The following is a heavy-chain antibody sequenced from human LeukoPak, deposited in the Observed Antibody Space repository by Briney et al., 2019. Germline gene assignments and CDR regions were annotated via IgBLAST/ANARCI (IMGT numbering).Heavy chain of an antibody. Sequence: GGSLRLSCAASGFTFSSYGMHWVRQAPGKGLEWVAVISYDGSNKYYADSVKGRFTISRDNSKNTLYLQMNSLRAEDTAVYYCAKDLSTTGTFYYYYGMDVWGQGTTVTVSS. CDR2: ISYDGSNK. D-gene: IGHD1-1*01. J-gene: IGHJ6*02. CDR3: AKDLSTTGTFYYYYGMDV. CDR1: GFTFSSYG. V-gene: IGHV3-30*18.